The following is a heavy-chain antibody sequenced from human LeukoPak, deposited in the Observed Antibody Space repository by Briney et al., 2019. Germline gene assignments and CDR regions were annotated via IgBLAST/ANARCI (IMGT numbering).Heavy chain of an antibody. Sequence: PSETLSLTCTVSAGSISSSSYYWGWIRQPPGKGLEWIGSIYYNGSTYYSTSLKSRVSISVDTSKNQFSLRLSSVTATDTAVYHCARRGRITQRFDYWGQGTLVTVSS. CDR3: ARRGRITQRFDY. CDR1: AGSISSSSYY. V-gene: IGHV4-39*01. J-gene: IGHJ4*02. CDR2: IYYNGST.